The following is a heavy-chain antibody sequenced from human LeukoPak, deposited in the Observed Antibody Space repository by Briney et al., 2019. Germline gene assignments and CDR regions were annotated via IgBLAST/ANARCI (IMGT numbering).Heavy chain of an antibody. CDR3: ATAGEWELLRDPYAFDY. Sequence: GASVKVSCKVSGYTLTELSMHWVRQAPGKGLEWMGGFDPEDGETIYAQKFQGRVTMTEDTSTDTACMELSSLRSEDTAVYYCATAGEWELLRDPYAFDYWGQGTLVTVSS. V-gene: IGHV1-24*01. CDR2: FDPEDGET. J-gene: IGHJ4*02. D-gene: IGHD1-26*01. CDR1: GYTLTELS.